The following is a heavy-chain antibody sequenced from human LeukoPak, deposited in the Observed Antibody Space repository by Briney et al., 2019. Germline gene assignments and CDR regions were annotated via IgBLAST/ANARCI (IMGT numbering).Heavy chain of an antibody. J-gene: IGHJ5*02. CDR1: GGSISSYY. Sequence: SETLSLTCTVSGGSISSYYWSWIRQPPGKGLEWIGYIYYSGSTNYNPSLKSRVTISVDTSNNQFSLKLNFVTAADTAVYYCARDYNILTGYYKTPRNWFDPWGQGTLVTVSS. CDR2: IYYSGST. V-gene: IGHV4-59*12. CDR3: ARDYNILTGYYKTPRNWFDP. D-gene: IGHD3-9*01.